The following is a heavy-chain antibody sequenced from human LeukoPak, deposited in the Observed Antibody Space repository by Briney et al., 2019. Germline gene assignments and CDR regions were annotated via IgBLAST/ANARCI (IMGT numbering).Heavy chain of an antibody. CDR1: GGSISSSSYY. V-gene: IGHV4-39*07. CDR2: TNHSGST. J-gene: IGHJ5*02. D-gene: IGHD2-2*01. Sequence: SETLSLTCTVSGGSISSSSYYWGWIRQAPGKGLEWIGETNHSGSTNYNPSLKSRVTISVDTSKNQFSLKLSSVTAADATVYYCARGNVVLPASVWFDPWGQGNLVTVSS. CDR3: ARGNVVLPASVWFDP.